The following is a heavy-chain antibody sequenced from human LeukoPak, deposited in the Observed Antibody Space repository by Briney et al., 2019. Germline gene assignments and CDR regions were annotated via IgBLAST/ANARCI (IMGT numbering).Heavy chain of an antibody. CDR3: ARVKTTAVAGTFDY. V-gene: IGHV4-31*03. CDR2: IYYSGST. Sequence: PSQTLSLTCTVSGGSISSGGYYWSWIRQHPGKGPEWIGYIYYSGSTYYNPSLKSRVTISVDTSKNQFSLKLSSVTAADTAVYYCARVKTTAVAGTFDYWGQGTLVTVSS. J-gene: IGHJ4*02. D-gene: IGHD6-19*01. CDR1: GGSISSGGYY.